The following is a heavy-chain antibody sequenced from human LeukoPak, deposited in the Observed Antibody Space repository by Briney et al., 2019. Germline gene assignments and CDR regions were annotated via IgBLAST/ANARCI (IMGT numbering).Heavy chain of an antibody. CDR1: GGSISSYY. J-gene: IGHJ5*02. Sequence: PSETLSLTCTVSGGSISSYYWSWLRQPPGKGLEWIGYIYYSGSTNYNPSLKSRVTISVDTSKNQFSLKLSSVTAADTAVYYCAREIAVAEANNWFDPWGQGTLVTVSS. CDR2: IYYSGST. V-gene: IGHV4-59*01. CDR3: AREIAVAEANNWFDP. D-gene: IGHD6-19*01.